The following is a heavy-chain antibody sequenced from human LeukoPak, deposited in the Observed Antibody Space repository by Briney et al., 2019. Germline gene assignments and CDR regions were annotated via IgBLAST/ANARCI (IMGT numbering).Heavy chain of an antibody. Sequence: ASVKVSCKASGYTFTGYYMHWVRQAPGQGLEWLGWITPNSGGTYYAQRFHGRVTMTRDTSISTAYMELSRLTSDDTAIYYCARASRGYDSFDYWGQGTLVTVSS. V-gene: IGHV1-2*02. J-gene: IGHJ4*02. CDR3: ARASRGYDSFDY. CDR1: GYTFTGYY. CDR2: ITPNSGGT. D-gene: IGHD3-3*01.